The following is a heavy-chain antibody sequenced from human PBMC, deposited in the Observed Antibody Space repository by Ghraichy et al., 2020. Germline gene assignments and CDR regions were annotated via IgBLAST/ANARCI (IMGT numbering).Heavy chain of an antibody. Sequence: GGSLRLSCAASGFTFSSHTMNWVRQAPGKGLEWVSSVSSSSSYIYYADSLKGRFTISRDNAKNSLSLQMNSLRAEDTAVYYCARGNHYDSIGYFFDCCGQGTLVTVSS. V-gene: IGHV3-21*01. CDR1: GFTFSSHT. D-gene: IGHD3-22*01. CDR3: ARGNHYDSIGYFFDC. CDR2: VSSSSSYI. J-gene: IGHJ4*02.